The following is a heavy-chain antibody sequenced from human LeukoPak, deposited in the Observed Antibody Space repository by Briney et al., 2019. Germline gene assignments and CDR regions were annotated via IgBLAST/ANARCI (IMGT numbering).Heavy chain of an antibody. CDR2: IRYDGSNK. CDR3: AKVVIAVAELDY. V-gene: IGHV3-30*02. CDR1: GFTFSSYG. D-gene: IGHD6-19*01. Sequence: GGSLRLSCAASGFTFSSYGMHWDRQAPGKGLEWVAFIRYDGSNKYYADSVKGRFTISRDNSKNTLYLQMNSLRAEDTAVYYCAKVVIAVAELDYWGQGTLVTVSS. J-gene: IGHJ4*02.